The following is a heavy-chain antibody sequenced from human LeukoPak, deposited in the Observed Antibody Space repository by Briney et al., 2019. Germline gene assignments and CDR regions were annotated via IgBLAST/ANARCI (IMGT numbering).Heavy chain of an antibody. CDR2: ISYDGSNK. CDR3: AKDDRYFDWFSRIDY. V-gene: IGHV3-30*18. CDR1: GFTFSSYA. D-gene: IGHD3-9*01. J-gene: IGHJ4*02. Sequence: PGGSLRLSCAASGFTFSSYAMSWVRQAPGKGLEWVAVISYDGSNKYYADSVKGRFTISRDNSKNTLYLQMNSLRAEDTAVYYCAKDDRYFDWFSRIDYWGQGTLVTVSS.